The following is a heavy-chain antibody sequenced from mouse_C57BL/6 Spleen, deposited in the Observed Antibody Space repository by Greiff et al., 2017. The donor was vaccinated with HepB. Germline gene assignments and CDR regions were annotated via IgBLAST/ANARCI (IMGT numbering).Heavy chain of an antibody. Sequence: VMLVESGPELVKPGASVKISCKASGYAFSSSWMNWVKQRPGKGLEWIGRIYPGDGDTNYNGKFKGKATLTADKSSSTAYMQLSSLTSEDSAVYFCARFSITTDWYFDVWGTGTTVTVSS. J-gene: IGHJ1*03. CDR1: GYAFSSSW. CDR2: IYPGDGDT. V-gene: IGHV1-82*01. CDR3: ARFSITTDWYFDV. D-gene: IGHD1-1*01.